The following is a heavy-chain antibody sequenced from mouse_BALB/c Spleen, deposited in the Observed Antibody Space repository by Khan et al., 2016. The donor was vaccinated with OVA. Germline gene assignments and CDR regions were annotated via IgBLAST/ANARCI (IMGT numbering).Heavy chain of an antibody. Sequence: QVQLKESRPELVKPGTSVKISCKASGYTFTDYHINWVKQKPGQGLEWIGWIYPGSANTKYNENFKGKATLTVDTSSSTAYMQLSSLTSEDTAVYFCAGRFDYWGQGTTLTVSS. V-gene: IGHV1-84*02. J-gene: IGHJ2*01. CDR2: IYPGSANT. CDR3: AGRFDY. CDR1: GYTFTDYH.